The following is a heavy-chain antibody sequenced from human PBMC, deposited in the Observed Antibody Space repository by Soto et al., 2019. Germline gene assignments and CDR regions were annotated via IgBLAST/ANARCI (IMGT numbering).Heavy chain of an antibody. CDR2: IYYSGST. CDR1: GGSISSGDYY. J-gene: IGHJ6*02. Sequence: SETLSLTCTVSGGSISSGDYYWSWIRQPPGKGLEWIGSIYYSGSTYYNPSLKSRVTISVDTSKNQFSLKLSSVTAADTAVYYCASEIVLVPAAAISYYGMDVWGQGTTVTVSS. D-gene: IGHD2-2*01. V-gene: IGHV4-39*01. CDR3: ASEIVLVPAAAISYYGMDV.